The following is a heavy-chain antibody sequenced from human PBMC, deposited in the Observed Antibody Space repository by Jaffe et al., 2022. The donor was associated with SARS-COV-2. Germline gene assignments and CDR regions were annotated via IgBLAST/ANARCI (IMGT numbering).Heavy chain of an antibody. CDR2: INPSGGST. CDR3: AREGSGYCMDV. D-gene: IGHD2-15*01. CDR1: GYTFTRYY. Sequence: QVQLVQSGAEVKKPGASVKVSCKASGYTFTRYYIHWVRQAPGQGLECMGIINPSGGSTSYAQKFQGRVTMTRDTSTSTVYMELSSLRSEDTAVYYCAREGSGYCMDVWGQGTTVTVSS. J-gene: IGHJ6*02. V-gene: IGHV1-46*01.